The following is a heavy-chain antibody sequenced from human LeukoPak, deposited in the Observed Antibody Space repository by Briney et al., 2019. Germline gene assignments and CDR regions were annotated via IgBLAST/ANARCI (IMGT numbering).Heavy chain of an antibody. D-gene: IGHD6-19*01. Sequence: GGSLRLSCAASGFTFSSYAMSWVRQAPGKGLEWVSAISGSGGSTYYADSVKGRFTISRDNSKNTLYLQMNSLRAEDTAVYYCAKDQWLVFHYGMDVWGQGTTVTVSS. V-gene: IGHV3-23*01. CDR1: GFTFSSYA. J-gene: IGHJ6*02. CDR2: ISGSGGST. CDR3: AKDQWLVFHYGMDV.